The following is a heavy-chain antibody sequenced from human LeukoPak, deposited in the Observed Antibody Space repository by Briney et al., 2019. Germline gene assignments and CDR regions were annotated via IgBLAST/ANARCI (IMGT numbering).Heavy chain of an antibody. CDR3: ARMTYDYVWGSYVSFFDY. J-gene: IGHJ4*02. CDR2: ISAYNGNT. D-gene: IGHD3-16*01. V-gene: IGHV1-18*01. CDR1: GYTLTSYG. Sequence: GASVKVSCKASGYTLTSYGISWVRQAPGQGLEWMGWISAYNGNTNYAQKLQGRVTMTTDTSTSTAYMELRSLRSDDTAVYYCARMTYDYVWGSYVSFFDYWGQGTLVTVSS.